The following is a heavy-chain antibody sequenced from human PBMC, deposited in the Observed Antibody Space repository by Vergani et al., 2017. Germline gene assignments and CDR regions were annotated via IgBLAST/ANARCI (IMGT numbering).Heavy chain of an antibody. D-gene: IGHD2-21*02. Sequence: QVQLQQWGAGLLKPSETLSLTCAVYGGSFSGYYWSWIRQPPGKGLEWIGYIYYSGSTNYNPSLKSRVTISVDTSKNQFSLKLSSVTAADTAVYYCARHGVDLAYCGGDCYGDDAFDIWGQGTMVTVSS. CDR3: ARHGVDLAYCGGDCYGDDAFDI. J-gene: IGHJ3*02. CDR1: GGSFSGYY. V-gene: IGHV4-34*11. CDR2: IYYSGST.